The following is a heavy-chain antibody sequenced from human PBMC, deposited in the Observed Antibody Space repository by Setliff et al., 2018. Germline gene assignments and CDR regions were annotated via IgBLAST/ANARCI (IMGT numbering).Heavy chain of an antibody. CDR3: ARDNTIVGATDY. J-gene: IGHJ4*02. CDR1: GGSITSGSYY. V-gene: IGHV4-61*02. CDR2: LHTSGTT. Sequence: PSQTLSLTCAVSGGSITSGSYYWSWIRQPAGEGLEWIGRLHTSGTTVYNPSLKGRVTISADTSTNHFSLKSTSVTAADTAVYYCARDNTIVGATDYWGQGALVTVSS. D-gene: IGHD1-26*01.